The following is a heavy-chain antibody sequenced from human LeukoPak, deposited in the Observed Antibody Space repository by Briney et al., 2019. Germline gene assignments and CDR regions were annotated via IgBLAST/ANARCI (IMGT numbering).Heavy chain of an antibody. CDR2: IKQGESER. V-gene: IGHV3-7*04. J-gene: IGHJ3*02. D-gene: IGHD3-22*01. Sequence: PGGSLRLSCAASGFTFRSYRMNWVRQAPGKGLEWVASIKQGESERYYVDSVNGRFTISRDNAKNSLYLRMNSLRAEDTAVYYCARGDNSAFDIWGQGTMVTVSS. CDR1: GFTFRSYR. CDR3: ARGDNSAFDI.